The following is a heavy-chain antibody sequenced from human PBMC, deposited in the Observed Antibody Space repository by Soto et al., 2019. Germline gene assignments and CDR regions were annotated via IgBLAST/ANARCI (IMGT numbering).Heavy chain of an antibody. CDR3: AKDLIEYSSSPLPFDY. V-gene: IGHV3-23*01. J-gene: IGHJ4*02. Sequence: GGSLRLSCAASGFTFSSYAMSWVRQAPGKGLEWVSAISGSGGSTYYADSVKGRFTISRDNSKNTLYLQMNSLRAEDTAVYYCAKDLIEYSSSPLPFDYWGKGTLVTVSS. CDR2: ISGSGGST. D-gene: IGHD6-6*01. CDR1: GFTFSSYA.